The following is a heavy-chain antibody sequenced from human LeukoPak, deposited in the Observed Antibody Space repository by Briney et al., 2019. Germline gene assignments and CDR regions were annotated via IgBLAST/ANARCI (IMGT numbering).Heavy chain of an antibody. V-gene: IGHV4-4*07. CDR1: GGSISSYY. J-gene: IGHJ4*02. Sequence: PSETLSLTCTVSGGSISSYYWSWIRQPAGKGLEWIGRVYTNGNTNYNPSLKSRVTMSLDTSKNQFSLKLSSVTAADTAVYYCAREGIAASFDYWGQGTLVTVSS. D-gene: IGHD6-6*01. CDR2: VYTNGNT. CDR3: AREGIAASFDY.